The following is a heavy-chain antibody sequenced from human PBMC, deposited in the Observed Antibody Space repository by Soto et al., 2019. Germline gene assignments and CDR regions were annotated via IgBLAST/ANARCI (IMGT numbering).Heavy chain of an antibody. J-gene: IGHJ6*02. CDR1: GGTFSSYA. CDR2: IIPIFGTA. V-gene: IGHV1-69*13. Sequence: ASVKVSCKASGGTFSSYAISWVRQAPGQGLEWMGGIIPIFGTANYAQKFQGRVTITADESTSTAYMELSSLRSEDTAVYYCARDHDGDSAFHYYGMDVWGQGTTVTVSS. D-gene: IGHD4-17*01. CDR3: ARDHDGDSAFHYYGMDV.